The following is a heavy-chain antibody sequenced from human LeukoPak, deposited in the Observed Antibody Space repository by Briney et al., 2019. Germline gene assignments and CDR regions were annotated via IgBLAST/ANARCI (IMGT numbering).Heavy chain of an antibody. J-gene: IGHJ4*02. CDR3: ARESAPWFGGYFDY. D-gene: IGHD3-10*01. Sequence: GGSLRLSCAASGLTFSSYSMNWVRQAPGKGLEWVSSISSSSSYIYYADSVKGRFTISRDNAKNSLYLQMNSLRAEDTAVYYCARESAPWFGGYFDYLGQGTLVTVSS. CDR1: GLTFSSYS. V-gene: IGHV3-21*01. CDR2: ISSSSSYI.